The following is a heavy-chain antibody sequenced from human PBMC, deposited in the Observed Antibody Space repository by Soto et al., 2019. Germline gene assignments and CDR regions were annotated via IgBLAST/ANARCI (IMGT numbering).Heavy chain of an antibody. CDR2: IFNSGTI. CDR3: GRDLLATASARWYFYYGLDV. J-gene: IGHJ6*02. D-gene: IGHD3-3*02. Sequence: QVELQESGPGLVKPSETLSLACSVFGASVNSYYWSWIRQSPGRGLEWIGHIFNSGTIHYNPSLKSRVTMSVYSSKNQVSLKMNSVTAADTAIYYCGRDLLATASARWYFYYGLDVWGQGTAVTVSS. V-gene: IGHV4-59*02. CDR1: GASVNSYY.